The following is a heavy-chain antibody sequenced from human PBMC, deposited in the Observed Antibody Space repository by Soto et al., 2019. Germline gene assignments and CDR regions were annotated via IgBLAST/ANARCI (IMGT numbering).Heavy chain of an antibody. Sequence: QVQLQESGPGLVKPSQTLSLTCTVSGGSISSGDYYWSWIRQPPGKGLEWIGYIYYSGSTYYNPSLKSRVTISVDASKNQFSLKLSSVTAADTAVYYCAGYCSGGSCYTPWGCWGQGTLVTVSS. D-gene: IGHD2-15*01. V-gene: IGHV4-30-4*01. CDR1: GGSISSGDYY. CDR3: AGYCSGGSCYTPWGC. J-gene: IGHJ4*02. CDR2: IYYSGST.